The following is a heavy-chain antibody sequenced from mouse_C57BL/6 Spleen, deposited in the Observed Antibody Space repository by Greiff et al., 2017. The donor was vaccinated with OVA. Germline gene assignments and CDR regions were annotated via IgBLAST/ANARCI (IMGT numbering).Heavy chain of an antibody. CDR3: GRLGGSRPWDY. CDR1: GFTFSSYG. J-gene: IGHJ4*01. CDR2: ISSGGSYT. V-gene: IGHV5-6*01. D-gene: IGHD1-1*01. Sequence: EVKLVESGGDLVKPGGSLKLSCAASGFTFSSYGMSWVRQTPDKRLEWVATISSGGSYTYYPDSVKGRFTISRDNAKNTLYLQMSRLKSEDTALDYCGRLGGSRPWDYWGQGTSVTVSS.